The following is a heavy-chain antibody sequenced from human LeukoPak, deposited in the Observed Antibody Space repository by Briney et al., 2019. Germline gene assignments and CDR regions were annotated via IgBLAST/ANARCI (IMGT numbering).Heavy chain of an antibody. J-gene: IGHJ5*02. CDR3: ARRRLLAYWGGDCYSDWFDP. V-gene: IGHV4-59*08. CDR1: GGSHSRFY. D-gene: IGHD2-21*02. Sequence: SEPLTPTCTVSGGSHSRFYWSWIRQPPGKGLEWIGYIYYSGSTNYNPSRKSRVTISVDTSKNQCSLKLSSVTAADTAVYYCARRRLLAYWGGDCYSDWFDPWGQGTLVTVSS. CDR2: IYYSGST.